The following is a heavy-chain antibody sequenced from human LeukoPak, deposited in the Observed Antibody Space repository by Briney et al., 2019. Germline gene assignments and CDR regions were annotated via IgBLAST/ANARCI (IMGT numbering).Heavy chain of an antibody. CDR3: AKDADYGMDV. D-gene: IGHD6-13*01. V-gene: IGHV3-30*18. J-gene: IGHJ6*02. Sequence: GGSLRLSCAASGFTFSSYGMPWVRQAPGKGLEWVAVISYDGSNKYYADSVKGRFTISRDNSKNTLYLQMNSLRAEDTAVYYCAKDADYGMDVWGQGTTVTVSS. CDR2: ISYDGSNK. CDR1: GFTFSSYG.